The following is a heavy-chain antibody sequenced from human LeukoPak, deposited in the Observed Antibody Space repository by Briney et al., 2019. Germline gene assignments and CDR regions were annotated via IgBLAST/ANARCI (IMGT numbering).Heavy chain of an antibody. D-gene: IGHD2-2*02. J-gene: IGHJ4*02. CDR2: FDPEDGET. CDR3: ATRREYCSSTSCYTGDY. Sequence: GASVKVSCKVSGYTLTELSMHWVRQAPGNGLEWMGGFDPEDGETIYAQKFQGRVTMTEDTSTDTAYMELSSLRSEDTAVYYCATRREYCSSTSCYTGDYWGQGTLVTVSS. CDR1: GYTLTELS. V-gene: IGHV1-24*01.